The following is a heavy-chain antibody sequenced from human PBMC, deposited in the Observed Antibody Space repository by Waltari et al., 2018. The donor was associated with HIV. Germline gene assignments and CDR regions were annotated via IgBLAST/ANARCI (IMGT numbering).Heavy chain of an antibody. J-gene: IGHJ5*02. V-gene: IGHV4-34*01. CDR3: ARDDSSGYYWKWFDP. Sequence: QVQLQQWGAGLLKPSETLSLTCAVYGGSFSGYYWSWIRQPPGKGLEWIGEINHSGSTNYNPSLKSRVTISVDTSKNQFSLKLSSVTAADMAVYYCARDDSSGYYWKWFDPWGQGTLVTVSS. CDR2: INHSGST. CDR1: GGSFSGYY. D-gene: IGHD3-22*01.